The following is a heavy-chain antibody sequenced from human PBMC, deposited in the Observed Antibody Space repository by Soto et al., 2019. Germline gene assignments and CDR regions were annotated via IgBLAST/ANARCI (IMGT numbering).Heavy chain of an antibody. J-gene: IGHJ6*02. V-gene: IGHV3-48*03. D-gene: IGHD2-15*01. CDR2: IRSGGTTM. CDR3: AGRDGHNRRKAPYYYYYYGMNV. Sequence: GGSLRLSCAASGFTFSSYEMNWVRQAPGKGLEWISYIRSGGTTMYYADSVKGRFTISRDNAKNSLYLQMNSLTAEDTAVYYCAGRDGHNRRKAPYYYYYYGMNVWGQGTTVTVSS. CDR1: GFTFSSYE.